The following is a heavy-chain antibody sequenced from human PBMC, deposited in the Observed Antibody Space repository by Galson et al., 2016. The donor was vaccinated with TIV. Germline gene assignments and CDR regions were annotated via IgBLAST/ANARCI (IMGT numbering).Heavy chain of an antibody. CDR1: GFTFGSYA. Sequence: SLRLSCATSGFTFGSYAMHWVRQAPGKGLEWVAIISFDGRNEDYSDSAKGRFSISRDNSKNTLYSQMNSLRPEDTAVYFCARERTSVVGRSLDDWGQGTLVTVSS. V-gene: IGHV3-30*04. CDR3: ARERTSVVGRSLDD. J-gene: IGHJ4*02. CDR2: ISFDGRNE. D-gene: IGHD5/OR15-5a*01.